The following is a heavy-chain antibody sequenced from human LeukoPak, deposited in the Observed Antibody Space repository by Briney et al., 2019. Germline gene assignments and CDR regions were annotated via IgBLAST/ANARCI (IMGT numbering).Heavy chain of an antibody. CDR1: GGTFSSYA. CDR3: ARVMDRCSSTSCYPPYFDY. D-gene: IGHD2-2*01. V-gene: IGHV1-69*13. Sequence: SVKVSSKASGGTFSSYAISWVRQAPGQGLEWMGGIIPIFGTANYAQKFQGRVTITADESTSTAYMELSSLRSEDTAVYYCARVMDRCSSTSCYPPYFDYWGQGTLVTVSS. CDR2: IIPIFGTA. J-gene: IGHJ4*02.